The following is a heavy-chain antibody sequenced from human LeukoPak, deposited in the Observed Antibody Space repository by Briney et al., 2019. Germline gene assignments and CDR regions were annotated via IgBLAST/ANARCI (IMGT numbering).Heavy chain of an antibody. CDR1: GGTFSSYA. Sequence: SVKVSCKASGGTFSSYAISWVRQAPGQGLEWMGGIIPIFGTANYAQKLQGRVTMTTDTSTSTAYMELRSLRSDDTAVYYCARETGSWYGVDYWGQGTLDTVSS. CDR2: IIPIFGTA. J-gene: IGHJ4*02. V-gene: IGHV1-69*05. CDR3: ARETGSWYGVDY. D-gene: IGHD6-13*01.